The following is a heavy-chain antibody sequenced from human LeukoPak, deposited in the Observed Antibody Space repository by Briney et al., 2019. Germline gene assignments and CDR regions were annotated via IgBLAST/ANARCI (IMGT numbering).Heavy chain of an antibody. CDR1: GFTFSSYA. J-gene: IGHJ5*02. V-gene: IGHV3-30*04. Sequence: GGSLRLSCAASGFTFSSYATRWVRPAPGKGLGWVAVISYDGSNKYYAESVKGRFTISRDNSKNTLYPQMNSLRAEDMAVYYCARSVSSSWYFDPWGQGTLVTVSS. D-gene: IGHD6-13*01. CDR2: ISYDGSNK. CDR3: ARSVSSSWYFDP.